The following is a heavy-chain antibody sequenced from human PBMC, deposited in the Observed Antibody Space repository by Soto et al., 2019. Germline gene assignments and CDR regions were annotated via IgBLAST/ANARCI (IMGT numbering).Heavy chain of an antibody. Sequence: QVQLVQSGAEVKKPGASVKVSCKASGYTFTSYDINWVRQASGQGLEWLGWMNPNSGKTGYAQKFQGRVTMTRDTSTSTAYVGLTSLTYEDSAVYYCARNIWETGDFDYWGRGTLVTVSS. J-gene: IGHJ4*01. CDR3: ARNIWETGDFDY. D-gene: IGHD1-26*01. V-gene: IGHV1-8*01. CDR1: GYTFTSYD. CDR2: MNPNSGKT.